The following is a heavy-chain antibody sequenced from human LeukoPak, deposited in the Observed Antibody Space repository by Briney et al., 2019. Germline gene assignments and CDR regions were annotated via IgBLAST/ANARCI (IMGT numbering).Heavy chain of an antibody. CDR1: GGSISSYY. V-gene: IGHV4-59*01. D-gene: IGHD6-13*01. J-gene: IGHJ6*03. Sequence: SKTLSLTCTVSGGSISSYYWSWIRQPPGKGLEWIGYIYYSGSTNYNPSLKSRVTISVDTSKNQFSLKLSSVTAADTAVYYCARDERSSWYGHYMDVWGKGTTVTISS. CDR3: ARDERSSWYGHYMDV. CDR2: IYYSGST.